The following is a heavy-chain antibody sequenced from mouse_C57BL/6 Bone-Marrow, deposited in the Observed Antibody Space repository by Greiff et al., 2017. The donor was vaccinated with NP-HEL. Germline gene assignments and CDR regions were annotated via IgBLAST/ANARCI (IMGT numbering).Heavy chain of an antibody. CDR2: ISSGSSTI. D-gene: IGHD1-1*01. V-gene: IGHV5-17*01. CDR1: GFTFSDYG. CDR3: ARKLTYGVFAY. J-gene: IGHJ3*01. Sequence: EVQLQESGGGLVKPGGSLKLSCAASGFTFSDYGMHWVRQAPEKGLEWVAYISSGSSTIYYADTVKGRFTISRDNAKNTLFLQMTSLRSEDTAMYYCARKLTYGVFAYWGQGTLVTVSA.